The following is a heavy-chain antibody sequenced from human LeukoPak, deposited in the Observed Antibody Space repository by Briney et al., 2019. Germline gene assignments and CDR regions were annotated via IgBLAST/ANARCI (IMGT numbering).Heavy chain of an antibody. J-gene: IGHJ4*02. D-gene: IGHD2-15*01. V-gene: IGHV3-30*02. CDR1: GFTFSSYG. Sequence: TGGSLRLSCAASGFTFSSYGMHWVRQAPGKGLEWVAFIRYDGSNKYYADSVKGRFTISRDNSKNTLYLQMNSLRAEDTAVYYCAKFCSGGSCHLDYWGQGTLVTVSS. CDR2: IRYDGSNK. CDR3: AKFCSGGSCHLDY.